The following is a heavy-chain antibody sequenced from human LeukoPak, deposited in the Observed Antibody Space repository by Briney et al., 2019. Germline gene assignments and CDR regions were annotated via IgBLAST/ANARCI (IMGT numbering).Heavy chain of an antibody. J-gene: IGHJ4*02. V-gene: IGHV4-38-2*02. CDR1: GYYISSGYY. D-gene: IGHD2-15*01. Sequence: SETLSLTCTVSGYYISSGYYWGWIRLPPGKGLEWIGSIYHSGSTYYNPSLKSRVTISVDTSKNQFSLKLSSVTAADTAVYYCARRVVGATNYFDYWGQGTLVTVSS. CDR2: IYHSGST. CDR3: ARRVVGATNYFDY.